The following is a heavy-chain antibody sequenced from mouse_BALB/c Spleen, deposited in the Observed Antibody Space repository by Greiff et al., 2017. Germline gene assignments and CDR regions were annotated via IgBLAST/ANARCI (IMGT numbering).Heavy chain of an antibody. J-gene: IGHJ4*01. Sequence: EVKLVESGGGLVKPGGSLKLSCAASGFTFSSYAMSWVRQSPEKRLEWVAEISSGGSYTYYPDTVTGRFTISRDNAKNTLYLEMSSLRSEDTAMYYCAREGPDAMDYWGQGTSVTVSS. CDR2: ISSGGSYT. CDR3: AREGPDAMDY. V-gene: IGHV5-9-4*01. CDR1: GFTFSSYA. D-gene: IGHD3-3*01.